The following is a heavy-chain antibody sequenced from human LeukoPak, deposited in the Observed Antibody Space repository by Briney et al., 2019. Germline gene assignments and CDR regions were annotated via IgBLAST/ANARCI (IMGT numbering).Heavy chain of an antibody. J-gene: IGHJ5*02. V-gene: IGHV1-18*01. Sequence: ASVKVSCKASGYTFTSYGISWVRQAPGQGLEWMGWISAYNGNTNYAQKLQGRVTMTTDTSTSTAYMELRSLRSDDTAVYYCARDLDGSGGYRWENWFDPWGQGTLVTVSS. CDR3: ARDLDGSGGYRWENWFDP. CDR1: GYTFTSYG. D-gene: IGHD3-10*01. CDR2: ISAYNGNT.